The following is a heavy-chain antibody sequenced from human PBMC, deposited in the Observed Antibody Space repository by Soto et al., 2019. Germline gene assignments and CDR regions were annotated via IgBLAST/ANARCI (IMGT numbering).Heavy chain of an antibody. J-gene: IGHJ5*01. CDR2: LSPATGKTKT. V-gene: IGHV1-8*01. CDR3: ARGGTAHYDFWSEPRGDWVAS. CDR1: GYTFTNYD. D-gene: IGHD3-3*01. Sequence: QVQLLQSGAEAKRRGASVKVSCRASGYTFTNYDVSWVRQAAGQGLEWMGWLSPATGKTKTTYPPQFRDRVRMTSHTSVATAYLEVLDLTSDDTAVYYCARGGTAHYDFWSEPRGDWVASWGQGTLVNVSS.